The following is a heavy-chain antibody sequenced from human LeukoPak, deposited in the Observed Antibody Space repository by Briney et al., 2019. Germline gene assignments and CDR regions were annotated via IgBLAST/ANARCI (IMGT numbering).Heavy chain of an antibody. CDR1: GYTFTSYG. V-gene: IGHV1-18*01. J-gene: IGHJ4*02. CDR2: INSNSDNT. CDR3: ARDWGSIKVIADY. D-gene: IGHD7-27*01. Sequence: ASVKVSCKATGYTFTSYGISWVRQAPGQGLEWMGWINSNSDNTNYAQKLQGRVTMTTDTSTSTAYMELRSLRSDDTALYFCARDWGSIKVIADYWGQGTLVTVSS.